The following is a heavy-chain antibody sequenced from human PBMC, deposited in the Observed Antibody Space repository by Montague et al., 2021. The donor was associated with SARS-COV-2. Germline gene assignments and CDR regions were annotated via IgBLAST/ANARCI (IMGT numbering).Heavy chain of an antibody. Sequence: SLILSCTASVFTFSSYAMHLVRQAPGKGLEWVAVISYDGTNKYYXDSVKGRFTISRDNSKNTLYLQMNSPRAEGTAVYYCARDEDQVDSNYYFDYWGQGALVTVSS. V-gene: IGHV3-30*04. CDR1: VFTFSSYA. D-gene: IGHD2-2*01. CDR3: ARDEDQVDSNYYFDY. J-gene: IGHJ4*02. CDR2: ISYDGTNK.